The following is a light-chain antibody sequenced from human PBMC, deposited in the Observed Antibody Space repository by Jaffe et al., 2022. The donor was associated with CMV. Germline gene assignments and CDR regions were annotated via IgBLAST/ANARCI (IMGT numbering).Light chain of an antibody. CDR3: QQSYSTPQA. V-gene: IGKV1-39*01. Sequence: DIQMTQSPSSLSASVGDRVTITCRASQSISNYLNWYQQKPGKAPKLLIYAASSLQSGVPSRFSGSGSGTDFTLTISSLQAADFATYYCQQSYSTPQAFGQGTKVEIK. CDR2: AAS. J-gene: IGKJ1*01. CDR1: QSISNY.